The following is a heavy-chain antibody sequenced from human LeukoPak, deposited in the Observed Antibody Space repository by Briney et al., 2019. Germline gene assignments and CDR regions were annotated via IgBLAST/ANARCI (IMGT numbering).Heavy chain of an antibody. CDR2: ISADNGDI. J-gene: IGHJ4*02. CDR1: GYTFTTYG. V-gene: IGHV1-18*04. Sequence: ASVKVSRKASGYTFTTYGFSWVRQAPGQGLEWMRWISADNGDIKYAQKVQDRVTMTTDTSTTTAYMELRSLRSDDTAVYYCARDVRRNWNDVGYFDYWGQGTLVTVSS. D-gene: IGHD1-1*01. CDR3: ARDVRRNWNDVGYFDY.